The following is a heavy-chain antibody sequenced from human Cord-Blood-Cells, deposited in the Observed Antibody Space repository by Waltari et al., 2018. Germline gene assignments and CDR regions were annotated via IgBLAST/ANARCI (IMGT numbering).Heavy chain of an antibody. CDR3: ARFLEWLYYFDD. J-gene: IGHJ4*02. CDR2: SYYSGST. D-gene: IGHD3-3*01. CDR1: GGSISISSYY. Sequence: QLQLQESGPGLVKPSETLSLTCTVSGGSISISSYYWGWIRQPPGKGLEWIGSSYYSGSTYYNPSLKSRVTISVDTAKNQFSLKLSSVTAADTAVYYCARFLEWLYYFDDWGQGTLVTVSS. V-gene: IGHV4-39*01.